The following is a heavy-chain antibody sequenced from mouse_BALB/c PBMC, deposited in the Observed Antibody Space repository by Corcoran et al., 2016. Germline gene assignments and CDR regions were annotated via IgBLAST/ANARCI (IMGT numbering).Heavy chain of an antibody. D-gene: IGHD2-2*01. J-gene: IGHJ3*01. CDR2: INPNNGGT. Sequence: EVLLQQSGPELVKPGASVKIPCKASGYTFTDYNMDWVKQSHGKSLEWIGDINPNNGGTIYNQTFKGKATLTVDKSSSTAYMELRSLTSEDTAVYYCASRPREILVFAYWGQGTLVTVSA. CDR3: ASRPREILVFAY. CDR1: GYTFTDYN. V-gene: IGHV1-18*01.